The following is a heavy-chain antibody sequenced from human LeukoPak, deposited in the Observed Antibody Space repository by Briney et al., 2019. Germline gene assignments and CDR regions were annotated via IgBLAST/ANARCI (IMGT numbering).Heavy chain of an antibody. D-gene: IGHD6-19*01. Sequence: GGSLRLSCAASGFIFSSYWMHWVRQVPGKGLVWVSRINSDGSSTSYADSVKGRFTISRDNAKNTVYLQMNSLRAEDTAVYYCAKGAVAGIGGIDYWGQGTLVTVSS. CDR2: INSDGSST. J-gene: IGHJ4*02. CDR3: AKGAVAGIGGIDY. V-gene: IGHV3-74*01. CDR1: GFIFSSYW.